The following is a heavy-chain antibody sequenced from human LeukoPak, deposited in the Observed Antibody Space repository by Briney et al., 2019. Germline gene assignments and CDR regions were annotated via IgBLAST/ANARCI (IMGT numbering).Heavy chain of an antibody. CDR2: INPSGGST. CDR1: GYTFTSYY. D-gene: IGHD2-2*01. Sequence: GASVKVSCKASGYTFTSYYMHWVRQAPGQGLEWMGIINPSGGSTSYAQNFQARVTMTRDTSTNTVHMELSSLRSEDTAVYYCARHPSPQLHHFDYWGQGTLVTVSS. CDR3: ARHPSPQLHHFDY. V-gene: IGHV1-46*01. J-gene: IGHJ4*02.